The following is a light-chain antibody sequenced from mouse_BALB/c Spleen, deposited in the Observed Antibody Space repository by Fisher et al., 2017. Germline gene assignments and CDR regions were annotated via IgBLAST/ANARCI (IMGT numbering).Light chain of an antibody. Sequence: DIVLTQTPALMSASPGEKVTITCSASSSVSYMNWYQQKPGSSPKIWIYGISNLASGVPARFSGSGSGTSYSLTISSMEAEDAATYYCQQWSSNPFTFGSGTKLEIK. CDR2: GIS. V-gene: IGKV4-90*01. CDR3: QQWSSNPFT. J-gene: IGKJ4*01. CDR1: SSVSY.